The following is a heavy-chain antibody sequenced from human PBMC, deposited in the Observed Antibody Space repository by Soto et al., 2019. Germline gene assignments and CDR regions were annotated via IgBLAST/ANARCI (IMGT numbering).Heavy chain of an antibody. CDR3: AREGCSGGSCFGRYYFDY. CDR2: IIPILGIA. CDR1: GGTFSSYT. V-gene: IGHV1-69*08. D-gene: IGHD2-15*01. J-gene: IGHJ4*02. Sequence: QVQLVQSGAEVKKPGSSVKVSCKASGGTFSSYTISWVRQAPGQGLEWMGRIIPILGIANYAQKFQGRVTITADKSTSTAYMELSSLRSEDTTVYYCAREGCSGGSCFGRYYFDYWGRGSLVTVSS.